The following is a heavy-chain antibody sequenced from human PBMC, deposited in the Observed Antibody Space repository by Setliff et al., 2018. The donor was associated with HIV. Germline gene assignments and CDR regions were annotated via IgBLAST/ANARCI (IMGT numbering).Heavy chain of an antibody. Sequence: PSETLSLTCTVSGGSISSGSYYWSWIRQPAGKGLEWIGRFYTSGSTNYNPSLKSRVTISLDTSKNQFSLKLSSVTAADTAVYYRARTTLTIFGVVIPDYWGQGTLVTVSS. CDR2: FYTSGST. CDR3: ARTTLTIFGVVIPDY. V-gene: IGHV4-61*02. CDR1: GGSISSGSYY. J-gene: IGHJ4*02. D-gene: IGHD3-3*01.